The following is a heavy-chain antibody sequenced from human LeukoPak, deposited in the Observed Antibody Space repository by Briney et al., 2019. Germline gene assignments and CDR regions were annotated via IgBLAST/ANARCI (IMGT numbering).Heavy chain of an antibody. Sequence: PSETLSLTCTVSGGSLTYYYWTWIRQPPGKGLEWLGYIYYSGSTNYNPSLKSRVTISVDTSKNQFSLKLSSVTAADTAVYYCARQSDIVVVVAAPDAFDIWGQGTMVTVSS. J-gene: IGHJ3*02. CDR3: ARQSDIVVVVAAPDAFDI. D-gene: IGHD2-15*01. CDR1: GGSLTYYY. CDR2: IYYSGST. V-gene: IGHV4-59*01.